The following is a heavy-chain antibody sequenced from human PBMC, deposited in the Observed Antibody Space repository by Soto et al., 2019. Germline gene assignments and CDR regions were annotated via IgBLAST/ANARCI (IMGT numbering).Heavy chain of an antibody. D-gene: IGHD6-19*01. CDR3: ARDGAPDSAVAGSGWVYY. Sequence: GGSLRLSCAASGFTFSSYSMNWVRQAPGKGLEWVSYISSSSSTIYYADSVKGRFTISRDNAKNSLYLQMNSLRDEDTAVYYCARDGAPDSAVAGSGWVYYWGQGTLVTVSS. CDR2: ISSSSSTI. CDR1: GFTFSSYS. V-gene: IGHV3-48*02. J-gene: IGHJ4*02.